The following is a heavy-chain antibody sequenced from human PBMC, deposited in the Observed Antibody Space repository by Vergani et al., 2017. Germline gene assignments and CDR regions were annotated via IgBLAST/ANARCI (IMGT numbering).Heavy chain of an antibody. J-gene: IGHJ3*02. V-gene: IGHV3-23*04. CDR3: AESPNSRRGGAFDI. CDR1: GFTFSSYA. CDR2: IRGTGGST. D-gene: IGHD2/OR15-2a*01. Sequence: EVQLVESGGGLVQPGGSLRLSCAASGFTFSSYAMSWVRQAPGKGLEWVSSIRGTGGSTYYADSVKGRFTMSRDNSKNTLYLQMNSLRAEDTAVYYCAESPNSRRGGAFDIWGQGTMVTVSS.